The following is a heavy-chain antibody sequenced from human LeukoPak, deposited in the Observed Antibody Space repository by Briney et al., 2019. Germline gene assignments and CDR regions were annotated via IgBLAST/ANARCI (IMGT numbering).Heavy chain of an antibody. CDR1: GYSITSGYY. CDR2: VYHSGPT. V-gene: IGHV4-38-2*02. J-gene: IGHJ5*02. CDR3: GRARGYPGGNWFDP. Sequence: SETLSLTCTVSGYSITSGYYWGWIRQAPGTGLEWIANVYHSGPTYHNPSFASRVTMAVDTSKNQFSLQLRSVTAADTALYYCGRARGYPGGNWFDPWGQGTLVTVSS. D-gene: IGHD3-22*01.